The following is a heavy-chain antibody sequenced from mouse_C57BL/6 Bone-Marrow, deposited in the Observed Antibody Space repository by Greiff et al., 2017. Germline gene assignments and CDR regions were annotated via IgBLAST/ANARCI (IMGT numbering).Heavy chain of an antibody. D-gene: IGHD3-2*02. CDR3: ARRQLSPFAY. CDR2: ILPGSGST. J-gene: IGHJ3*01. CDR1: GYTFTGYW. V-gene: IGHV1-9*01. Sequence: VKLQESGAELMKPGASVKLSCKATGYTFTGYWIEWVKQRPGHGLEWIGEILPGSGSTNYTEKFKGKATFTADTSSNTAYMQLSSLTTEDSAIYYCARRQLSPFAYWGQGTLVTVSA.